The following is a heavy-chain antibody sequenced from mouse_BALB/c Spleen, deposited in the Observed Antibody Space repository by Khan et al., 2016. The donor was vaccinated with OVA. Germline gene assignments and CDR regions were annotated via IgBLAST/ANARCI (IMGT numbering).Heavy chain of an antibody. V-gene: IGHV1-20*02. D-gene: IGHD1-1*01. CDR1: GYSFTGYF. J-gene: IGHJ2*01. CDR2: INPHIGKT. Sequence: EVQLQESGPELVKPGASVKISCKASGYSFTGYFMNWVMQSHGKSLEWIGRINPHIGKTFYNQKFKDKATFTVDESSSTAHMELRSLASEDSAVYYCARIYGSDFDYWGQGTTLTVSS. CDR3: ARIYGSDFDY.